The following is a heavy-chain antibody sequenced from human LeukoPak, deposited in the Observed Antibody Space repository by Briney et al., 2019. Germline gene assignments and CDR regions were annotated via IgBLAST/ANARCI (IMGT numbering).Heavy chain of an antibody. D-gene: IGHD3-10*01. Sequence: PGRSLRLSCAASGFTFSSYGMHWVRQAPGKGLEWVAVIWYDGSNKYYADSVKGRFTISGDNSKNTLYLQMNSLRAEDTAVYYCARAEPLYGSGSYYYWGQGTLVTVSS. CDR3: ARAEPLYGSGSYYY. J-gene: IGHJ4*02. CDR2: IWYDGSNK. CDR1: GFTFSSYG. V-gene: IGHV3-33*01.